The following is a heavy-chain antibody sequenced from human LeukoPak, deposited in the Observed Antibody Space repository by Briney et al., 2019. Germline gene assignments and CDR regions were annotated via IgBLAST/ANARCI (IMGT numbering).Heavy chain of an antibody. V-gene: IGHV3-11*01. J-gene: IGHJ4*02. Sequence: GGSVRLSCAASGFTFSDYYMSWLRPAPGKGVEWVSYISSSGSTIYYAASVKGRFTISRDNAKNSLYLQMNSLRAEDTAVYYCARDPLAAGDYWGQGTLVTVSS. CDR3: ARDPLAAGDY. CDR1: GFTFSDYY. D-gene: IGHD6-19*01. CDR2: ISSSGSTI.